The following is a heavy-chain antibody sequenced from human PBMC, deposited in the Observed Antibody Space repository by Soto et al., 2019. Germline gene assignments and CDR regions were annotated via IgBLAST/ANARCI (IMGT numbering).Heavy chain of an antibody. D-gene: IGHD2-2*01. Sequence: GGSLRLSCAASGFTFSSYAMSWVRQAPGKGLEWVSAISGSGGSTYYADSVKGRFTISRDNSKNTLYPQMNSLRAEDTAVYYCAKDTLVVVVPAAMIAPWGQGTLVTVSS. V-gene: IGHV3-23*01. J-gene: IGHJ5*02. CDR3: AKDTLVVVVPAAMIAP. CDR1: GFTFSSYA. CDR2: ISGSGGST.